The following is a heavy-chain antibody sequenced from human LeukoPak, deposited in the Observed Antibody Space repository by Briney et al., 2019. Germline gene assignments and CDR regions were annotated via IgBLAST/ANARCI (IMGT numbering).Heavy chain of an antibody. CDR1: GYTFTGYY. D-gene: IGHD3-22*01. CDR2: INPNSGGT. CDR3: ASHLGGPNSVVAQN. V-gene: IGHV1-2*06. Sequence: GASVKVSCKASGYTFTGYYMHWVRQAPGQGLEWMGRINPNSGGTNYAQKFQGRVTMTRDTSISTAYMELSRLRSYDTAEYYCASHLGGPNSVVAQNWGQGTLVTVSS. J-gene: IGHJ4*02.